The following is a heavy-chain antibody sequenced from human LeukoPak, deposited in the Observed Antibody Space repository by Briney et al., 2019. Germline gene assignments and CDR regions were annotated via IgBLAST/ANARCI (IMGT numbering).Heavy chain of an antibody. CDR2: IKSKTDGGTT. J-gene: IGHJ6*03. V-gene: IGHV3-15*01. CDR3: TTDLTKMTTATKSGYYYYYYMDV. D-gene: IGHD4-11*01. CDR1: GFTFSNAW. Sequence: GGSLRLSCAASGFTFSNAWMSWVRQAPGKGLEWVGRIKSKTDGGTTDYAAPVKGRFTISRDDSKNTLYLQMNSLKTEDTAVYYCTTDLTKMTTATKSGYYYYYYMDVWGKGTTVTVSS.